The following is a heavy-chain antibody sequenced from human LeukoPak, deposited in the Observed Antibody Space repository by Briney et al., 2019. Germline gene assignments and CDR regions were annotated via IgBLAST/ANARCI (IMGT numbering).Heavy chain of an antibody. J-gene: IGHJ4*02. CDR1: GGSFSGYY. CDR3: ARGVTIFGVVKSPLND. D-gene: IGHD3-3*01. V-gene: IGHV4-34*01. CDR2: INHSGST. Sequence: SETLSLTCAVYGGSFSGYYWSWIRQPPGKGLEWIGEINHSGSTNYNPSLKSGVTISVDTSNTQSSLKLSSVTAAATAVYYCARGVTIFGVVKSPLNDWGQGTLVSVSS.